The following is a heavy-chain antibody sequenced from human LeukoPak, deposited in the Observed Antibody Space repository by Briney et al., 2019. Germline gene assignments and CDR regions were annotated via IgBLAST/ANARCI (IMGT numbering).Heavy chain of an antibody. CDR1: GFTFSNYW. CDR3: AREVRWLQDY. Sequence: GGSLRLSCVVSGFTFSNYWMSWVRQAPGKGLEWVANIKHDESEKYYVDSVKGRFTISRDNAKNSLYLQMNSLRAEDTAVYYCAREVRWLQDYWGQGTLVTVSS. CDR2: IKHDESEK. D-gene: IGHD5-18*01. J-gene: IGHJ4*02. V-gene: IGHV3-7*01.